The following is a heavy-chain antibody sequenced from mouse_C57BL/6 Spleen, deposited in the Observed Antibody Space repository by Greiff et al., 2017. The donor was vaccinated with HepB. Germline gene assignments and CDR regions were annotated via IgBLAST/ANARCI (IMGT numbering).Heavy chain of an antibody. CDR3: ARDYDGRSFFDY. Sequence: QVQLQQSGPELVKPGASVKISCKASGYAFSSSWMNWVKQRPGKGLEWIGRIYPGDGDTNYNGKFKGKATLTADKSSSTAYMQLSSLTSEDSAVYFCARDYDGRSFFDYWGQGTTLRVSS. V-gene: IGHV1-82*01. D-gene: IGHD2-4*01. CDR2: IYPGDGDT. J-gene: IGHJ2*01. CDR1: GYAFSSSW.